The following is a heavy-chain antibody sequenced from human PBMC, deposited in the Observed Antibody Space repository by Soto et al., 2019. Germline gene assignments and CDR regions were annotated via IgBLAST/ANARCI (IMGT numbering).Heavy chain of an antibody. CDR2: ISGSGDSS. D-gene: IGHD2-2*03. CDR1: GLTFSSFG. V-gene: IGHV3-23*01. Sequence: SGGSLRLSCTASGLTFSSFGMAWVRQSPGKGLEWVSAISGSGDSSYYADSVKGRFTISRDNPNNTLYLQMNSLRAEDTAVYYCAKVGIGMFSHKHHFEHWGQGTQVTVSS. J-gene: IGHJ4*02. CDR3: AKVGIGMFSHKHHFEH.